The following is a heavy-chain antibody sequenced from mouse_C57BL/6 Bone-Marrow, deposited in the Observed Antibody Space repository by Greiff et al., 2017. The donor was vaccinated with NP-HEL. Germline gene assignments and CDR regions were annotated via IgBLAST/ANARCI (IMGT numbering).Heavy chain of an antibody. CDR2: IDPSDSYT. V-gene: IGHV1-69*01. CDR3: AKGETAQATWFAY. CDR1: GYTFTSYW. Sequence: QVQLQQPGAELVMPGASVKLSCKASGYTFTSYWMHWVKQRPGQGLEWIGEIDPSDSYTNFNQKFKGKSTLTVDKSSSTAYMQLSSLTSEDSAVYYCAKGETAQATWFAYWGQGTLFTVSA. J-gene: IGHJ3*01. D-gene: IGHD3-2*02.